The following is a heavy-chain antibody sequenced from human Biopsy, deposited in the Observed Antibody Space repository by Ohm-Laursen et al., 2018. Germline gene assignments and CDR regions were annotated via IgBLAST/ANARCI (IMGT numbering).Heavy chain of an antibody. CDR2: IYYTGST. D-gene: IGHD1-26*01. Sequence: SDTLSLTCTVSGGSISSYYWSWIRQPPGKGLEWIGYIYYTGSTYYNPSLKSRVTISVDTSKNHLSLRLTSVTAADTAVYYCARHAPSYSGSYWRYFDLWGRGTLVTVSS. V-gene: IGHV4-59*08. J-gene: IGHJ2*01. CDR3: ARHAPSYSGSYWRYFDL. CDR1: GGSISSYY.